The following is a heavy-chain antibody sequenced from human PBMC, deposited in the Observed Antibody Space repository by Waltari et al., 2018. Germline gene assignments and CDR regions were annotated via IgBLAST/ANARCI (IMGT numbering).Heavy chain of an antibody. J-gene: IGHJ3*02. CDR2: IYHSGST. D-gene: IGHD3-3*01. CDR3: ARVVRFLEWSDAFDI. CDR1: GGSIRSGGYS. V-gene: IGHV4-30-2*01. Sequence: QLQLQESGSGLVKPSQTLSLTCAVPGGSIRSGGYSWSLIRQPPGKGLEWIGYIYHSGSTYYNPSLKSRVTISVDRSKNQFSLKLSSVTAADTAVYYCARVVRFLEWSDAFDIWGQGTMVTVSS.